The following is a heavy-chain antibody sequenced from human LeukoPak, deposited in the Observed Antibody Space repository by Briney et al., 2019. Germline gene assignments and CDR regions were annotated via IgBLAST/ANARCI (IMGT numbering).Heavy chain of an antibody. V-gene: IGHV3-9*01. J-gene: IGHJ4*02. Sequence: GGSLRLSCAASGFTFDDYAMHWVRQAPGKGLEWVSGISWNSGSIGYADSVKGRFTISRDNAKNSLYLQMNSLRAEDTAVYYCAREDYGDPDYWGQGTLVTVSS. CDR2: ISWNSGSI. CDR1: GFTFDDYA. D-gene: IGHD4-17*01. CDR3: AREDYGDPDY.